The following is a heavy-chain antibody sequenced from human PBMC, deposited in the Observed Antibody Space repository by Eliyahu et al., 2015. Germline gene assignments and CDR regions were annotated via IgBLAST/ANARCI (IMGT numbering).Heavy chain of an antibody. CDR3: ARGGNRRIFFGVVTPPPLDP. V-gene: IGHV4-34*01. D-gene: IGHD3-3*01. J-gene: IGHJ5*02. CDR1: GGSFXGYY. CDR2: INHSGST. Sequence: QVQLQQWGAGLLKPSETLSLTCAVYGGSFXGYYWSWIRXPPGKGLELVGEINHSGSTNYNPSLKSRVTISVDTSKNQFSLKLSSVTAADTAVYYCARGGNRRIFFGVVTPPPLDPWGQGTLVTVSS.